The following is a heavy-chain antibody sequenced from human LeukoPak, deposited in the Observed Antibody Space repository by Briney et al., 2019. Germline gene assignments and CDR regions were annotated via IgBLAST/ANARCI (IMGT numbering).Heavy chain of an antibody. V-gene: IGHV1-18*01. CDR2: ISAYNGNT. J-gene: IGHJ6*03. D-gene: IGHD3-3*01. CDR3: ARVRYDFWSGYPGNYYYYYMDV. CDR1: GYTFTSYG. Sequence: ASVTVSCKASGYTFTSYGISWVRQAPGQGLEWMGWISAYNGNTNYAQKLQGRVTMTTDTSTSTAYMELRSLRSDDTAVYYCARVRYDFWSGYPGNYYYYYMDVWGKGTTVTVSS.